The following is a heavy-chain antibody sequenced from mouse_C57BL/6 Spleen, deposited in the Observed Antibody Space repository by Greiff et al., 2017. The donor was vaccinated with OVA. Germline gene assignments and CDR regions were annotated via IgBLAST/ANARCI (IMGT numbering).Heavy chain of an antibody. CDR3: AREGSITTVEGSYAMDY. J-gene: IGHJ4*01. V-gene: IGHV5-16*01. CDR2: INYDGSST. Sequence: EVKVEESEGGLVQPGSSMKLSCTASGFTFSDYYMAWVRQVPEKGLEWVANINYDGSSTYYLDSLKSRFIISRDNAKNILYLQMSSLKSEDTATYYCAREGSITTVEGSYAMDYWGQGTSVTVSS. CDR1: GFTFSDYY. D-gene: IGHD1-1*01.